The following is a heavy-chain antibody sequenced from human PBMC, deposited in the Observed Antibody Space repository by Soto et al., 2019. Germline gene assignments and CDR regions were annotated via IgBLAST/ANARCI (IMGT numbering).Heavy chain of an antibody. V-gene: IGHV1-69*13. Sequence: SVKVSCKASGGTFSSYAISWVRQAPGQGLEWMGGIIPIFGTANYAQKFQGRVTITADESTSTAYMELSSLRSEDTAVYYCARWEMPAAGIYWFDPWGQGTLVTVSS. CDR3: ARWEMPAAGIYWFDP. CDR2: IIPIFGTA. CDR1: GGTFSSYA. D-gene: IGHD6-13*01. J-gene: IGHJ5*02.